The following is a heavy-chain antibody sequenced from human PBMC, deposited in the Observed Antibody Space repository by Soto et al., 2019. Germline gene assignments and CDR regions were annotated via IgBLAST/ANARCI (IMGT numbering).Heavy chain of an antibody. D-gene: IGHD1-1*01. CDR2: ISSSGSTI. Sequence: PGGSLRLSCAASGFTFSSYEMNWVRQAPGKGLEWVSYISSSGSTIYYADSVKGRFTISRDNAKNSLYLQMNSLRAEDTAVYYCARELPGAPAGSVYWGQGTLVTVSS. CDR3: ARELPGAPAGSVY. V-gene: IGHV3-48*03. CDR1: GFTFSSYE. J-gene: IGHJ4*02.